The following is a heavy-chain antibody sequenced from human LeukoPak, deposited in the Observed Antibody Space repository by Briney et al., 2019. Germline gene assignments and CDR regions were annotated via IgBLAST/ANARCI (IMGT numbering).Heavy chain of an antibody. V-gene: IGHV3-53*01. D-gene: IGHD3-10*01. Sequence: GGSLRLSCAASGFTFSSYGMSWVRQAPGKGLEWVSVLDTGGATHYADSVKGRFTISRDNTWNTLFLQMNSLRDEDTAVYYCAREFRDAFDVWGQGTRVTVSS. CDR1: GFTFSSYG. CDR2: LDTGGAT. J-gene: IGHJ3*01. CDR3: AREFRDAFDV.